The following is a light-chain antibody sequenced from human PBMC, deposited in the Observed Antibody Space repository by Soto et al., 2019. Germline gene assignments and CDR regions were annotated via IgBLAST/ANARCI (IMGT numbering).Light chain of an antibody. CDR3: QQRSNWPPLT. CDR2: DAS. Sequence: EIVLTQSPATLSSSPGERATLSCRASQSVSSYLAWYQQKPGQAPRLLIYDASNRATGIPARFSGSGSETDFTLTISSLEPEDFAVYYCQQRSNWPPLTFGGGTKVEIK. J-gene: IGKJ4*01. CDR1: QSVSSY. V-gene: IGKV3-11*01.